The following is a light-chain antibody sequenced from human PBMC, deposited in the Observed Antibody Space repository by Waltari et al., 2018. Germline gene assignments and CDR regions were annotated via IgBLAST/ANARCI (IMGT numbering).Light chain of an antibody. J-gene: IGLJ3*02. CDR1: SSNIGSPYN. V-gene: IGLV1-40*01. CDR3: QSYDSALIGVV. Sequence: QSVLTQPPSVSGAPGQRVTIPCTGSSSNIGSPYNVHWYQQLPGTAPKLLIYDASHRPSCVPYLFSASNSGTSASLAITELRAEDEAEYYCQSYDSALIGVVFGGGTKVTVL. CDR2: DAS.